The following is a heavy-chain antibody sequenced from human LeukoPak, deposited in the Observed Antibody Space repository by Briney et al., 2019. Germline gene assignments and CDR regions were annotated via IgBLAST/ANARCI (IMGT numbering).Heavy chain of an antibody. Sequence: SQTLSLTCAISGDSASSNTAAWNWIRQSPSRGLEWLGRTYYRSQWYNDYAVSVKSRITINPDTSKNQFSLQLNTVTPEDTAVYYCARVTVTTLENWGQGTLVTVSS. D-gene: IGHD4-17*01. CDR1: GDSASSNTAA. CDR2: TYYRSQWYN. CDR3: ARVTVTTLEN. J-gene: IGHJ4*02. V-gene: IGHV6-1*01.